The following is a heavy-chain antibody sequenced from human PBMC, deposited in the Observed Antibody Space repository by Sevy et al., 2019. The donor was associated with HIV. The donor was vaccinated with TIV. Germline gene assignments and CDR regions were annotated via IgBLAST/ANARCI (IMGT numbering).Heavy chain of an antibody. CDR1: GFTFSSYA. CDR3: AKDWDIVLMVYAVSPLFDY. CDR2: ISGSGGST. Sequence: GRSLRLSCAASGFTFSSYAMSWVRQAPGKGLEWVSAISGSGGSTYYADSVKGRFTISRDNSKNTLYLQMNSLRAEDTAVYYCAKDWDIVLMVYAVSPLFDYWGQGTLVTVSS. D-gene: IGHD2-8*01. V-gene: IGHV3-23*01. J-gene: IGHJ4*02.